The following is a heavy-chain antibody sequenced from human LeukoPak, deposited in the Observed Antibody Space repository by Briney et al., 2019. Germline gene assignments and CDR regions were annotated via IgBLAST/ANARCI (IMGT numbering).Heavy chain of an antibody. CDR1: GFTFSSYW. D-gene: IGHD3-9*01. CDR3: ARDLRYFDWLSRGGNWFDP. J-gene: IGHJ5*02. Sequence: GGTLRLSCAASGFTFSSYWMSWVRQAPGKGLEWVANIKQDGSEKYYVDSVKGRFTISRDNAKNSLYLQMNSLRAEDTAVYYCARDLRYFDWLSRGGNWFDPWGQGTLVTVSS. CDR2: IKQDGSEK. V-gene: IGHV3-7*01.